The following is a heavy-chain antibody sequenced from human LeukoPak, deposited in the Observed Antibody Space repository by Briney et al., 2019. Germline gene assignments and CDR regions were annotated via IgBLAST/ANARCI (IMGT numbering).Heavy chain of an antibody. D-gene: IGHD4-11*01. CDR1: GFTFSTSW. Sequence: PGGSLRPSCAASGFTFSTSWMHWVRQAPGKGLEWFGRIKSKTDGGTTDYAAPVKGRFTISRDDSKNTLYLQMNSLKTEDTAVYYCTTSIHTTFDAFDIWGQGTMVTVSS. CDR2: IKSKTDGGTT. V-gene: IGHV3-15*01. CDR3: TTSIHTTFDAFDI. J-gene: IGHJ3*02.